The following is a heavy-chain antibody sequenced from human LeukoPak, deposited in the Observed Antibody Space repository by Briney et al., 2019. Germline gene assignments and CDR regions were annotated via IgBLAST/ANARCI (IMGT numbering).Heavy chain of an antibody. J-gene: IGHJ4*02. CDR2: ISTTSTYI. CDR3: ARTGTCSSTSCDGGIEY. Sequence: GGSLRLSCAASGFAFSSYNMKWVRQAPGKGLEWVSFISTTSTYIYYADSVKGRFTVSRDNSKNLLYLQMDSLRVEDTAVYYCARTGTCSSTSCDGGIEYWGQGTLVTVSS. D-gene: IGHD2-2*01. V-gene: IGHV3-21*06. CDR1: GFAFSSYN.